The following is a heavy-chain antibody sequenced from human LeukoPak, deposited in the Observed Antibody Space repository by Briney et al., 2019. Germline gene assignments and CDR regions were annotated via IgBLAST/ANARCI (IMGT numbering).Heavy chain of an antibody. D-gene: IGHD3-10*01. CDR1: GGSISSNYW. J-gene: IGHJ3*02. CDR2: IYHSGSS. Sequence: SGTLSLTCAVSGGSISSNYWWSWVRQPPGKGLEWIGEIYHSGSSNYNPSLKSRVTISIDKSKNQFSLRLSSVTAADTAVYYCARVPMVRGASAFDIWGQGTMVTVSS. V-gene: IGHV4-4*02. CDR3: ARVPMVRGASAFDI.